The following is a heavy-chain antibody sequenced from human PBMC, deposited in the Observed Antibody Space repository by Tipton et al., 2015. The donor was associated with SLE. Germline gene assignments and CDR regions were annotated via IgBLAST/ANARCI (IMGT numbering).Heavy chain of an antibody. CDR2: ISSSSGSI. Sequence: GSLRLSCAASGFTFSRYGMHWVRQAPGKGLEWVSSISSSSGSIYYADSVKGRFTISRDNSKNTLYLQMNSLRAEDTAVYYCAKSVYGLYSSSWPDAFDIWGQGTMVTVSS. CDR1: GFTFSRYG. J-gene: IGHJ3*02. D-gene: IGHD6-13*01. V-gene: IGHV3-48*01. CDR3: AKSVYGLYSSSWPDAFDI.